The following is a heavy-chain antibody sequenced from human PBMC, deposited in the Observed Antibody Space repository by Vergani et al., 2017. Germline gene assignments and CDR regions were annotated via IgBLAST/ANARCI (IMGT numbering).Heavy chain of an antibody. CDR1: GFTFSSYD. J-gene: IGHJ5*02. CDR2: IGTAGDT. Sequence: EVQLVESGGGLVQPGGSLRLSCAASGFTFSSYDMHWVRQATGKGLEWVSAIGTAGDTYYPGSVKGRFTISRENAKYTLYLQMNSLRAGDTAVYYCARGGGYSYGYSIWFDPWGQGTLVTVSS. CDR3: ARGGGYSYGYSIWFDP. D-gene: IGHD5-18*01. V-gene: IGHV3-13*01.